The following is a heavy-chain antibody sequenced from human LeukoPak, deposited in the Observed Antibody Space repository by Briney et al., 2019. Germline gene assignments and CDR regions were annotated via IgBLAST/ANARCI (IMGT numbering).Heavy chain of an antibody. CDR2: INSDGSST. Sequence: TGGSLRLSCAASGFTFSSYWMHWVRQAPGKGLVWVSRINSDGSSTSYADSVKGRFTISSDNVKKTLYLKMNSLRAEDTAVYYCARGPGYCSGGSCIYFDYWGQGTLVTVSS. V-gene: IGHV3-74*01. CDR3: ARGPGYCSGGSCIYFDY. J-gene: IGHJ4*02. D-gene: IGHD2-15*01. CDR1: GFTFSSYW.